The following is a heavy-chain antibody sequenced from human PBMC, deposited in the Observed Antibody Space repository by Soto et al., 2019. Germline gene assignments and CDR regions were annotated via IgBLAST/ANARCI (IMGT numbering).Heavy chain of an antibody. CDR1: GGSISSSSYY. J-gene: IGHJ6*02. V-gene: IGHV4-39*01. D-gene: IGHD3-10*01. Sequence: SETLSLTCTVSGGSISSSSYYWGWIRQPPGKGLEWIGSIYYSGSTYYNPSLKSRVTISVDTSKNQFSLKLSSVTAADTAVYYCARPAGQVRGVIYSGYYGMDVWGQGTTVTVSS. CDR3: ARPAGQVRGVIYSGYYGMDV. CDR2: IYYSGST.